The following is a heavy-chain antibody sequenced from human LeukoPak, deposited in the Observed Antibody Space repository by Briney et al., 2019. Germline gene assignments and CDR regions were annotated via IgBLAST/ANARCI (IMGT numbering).Heavy chain of an antibody. V-gene: IGHV3-11*01. J-gene: IGHJ4*02. CDR2: ISKSGDTT. CDR3: ARVLGSYASDY. Sequence: GGSLRLSCAASGFTFSDYYMSWTRQAPGKGLEWVSYISKSGDTTVYADSVKGRFSISRDNAKNSLYLQMNSLRAEDTAVYYCARVLGSYASDYWGQGTLVTVSS. D-gene: IGHD3-16*01. CDR1: GFTFSDYY.